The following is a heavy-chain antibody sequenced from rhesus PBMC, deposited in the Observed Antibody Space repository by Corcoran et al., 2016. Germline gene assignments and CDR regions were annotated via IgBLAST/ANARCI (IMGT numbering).Heavy chain of an antibody. CDR1: GGSISSSY. V-gene: IGHV4-169*02. J-gene: IGHJ4*01. Sequence: QLLLQESGPGLVKPSETLSVTCAVSGGSISSSYWSWIRQAPGKGLDWIGYIYGSGSSTNYNPARKSRFTLSVDTSKNLLSLKLSSVTAADTAVYYCASAQDIAGSRYFDYWGQGVLVTVSS. D-gene: IGHD5-36*01. CDR2: IYGSGSST. CDR3: ASAQDIAGSRYFDY.